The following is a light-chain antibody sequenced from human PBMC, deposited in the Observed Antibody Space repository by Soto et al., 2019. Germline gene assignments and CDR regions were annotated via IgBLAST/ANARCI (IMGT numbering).Light chain of an antibody. J-gene: IGKJ1*01. CDR2: GAS. CDR1: QTVISDF. V-gene: IGKV3-20*01. Sequence: EVVLTQSPGTLSLSPGESATLSCRASQTVISDFLAWYQQKPGQAPRLLIYGASSRATGIPDRFSGSGSGTDFTLTISRLEPEDFSVYYCLQYGHPLTWTFGQGTKVEVK. CDR3: LQYGHPLTWT.